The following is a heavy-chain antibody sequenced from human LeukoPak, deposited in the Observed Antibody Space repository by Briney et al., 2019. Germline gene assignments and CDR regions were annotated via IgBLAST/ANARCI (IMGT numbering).Heavy chain of an antibody. Sequence: GGSLRLSCAASGFTFSSYWMHWVRQVPGKGLVWVSRITSEGSSTSYADSVKGRFTISRDNAKNTLYLQMNSLRAEDTAVYYCARGSSVVALDWGQGTLVTVSA. D-gene: IGHD2-15*01. CDR3: ARGSSVVALD. J-gene: IGHJ4*02. V-gene: IGHV3-74*01. CDR2: ITSEGSST. CDR1: GFTFSSYW.